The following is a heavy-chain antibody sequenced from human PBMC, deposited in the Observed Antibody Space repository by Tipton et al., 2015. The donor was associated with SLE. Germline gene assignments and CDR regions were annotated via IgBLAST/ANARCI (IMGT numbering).Heavy chain of an antibody. CDR3: AGSPFYDFWRNS. Sequence: TLSLTCSVSGYAISSGYYWGWIRQSPGMGLEWIGSVHHSGSTDYNPSLKSRVIMSVDTSKNQFSLKLSSVTAADTALYYCAGSPFYDFWRNSWGQGTLVSVSS. CDR2: VHHSGST. V-gene: IGHV4-38-2*02. CDR1: GYAISSGYY. D-gene: IGHD3-3*01. J-gene: IGHJ5*02.